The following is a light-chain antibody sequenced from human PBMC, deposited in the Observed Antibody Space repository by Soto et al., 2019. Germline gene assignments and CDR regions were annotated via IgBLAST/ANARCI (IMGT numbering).Light chain of an antibody. Sequence: QSVLTQPASVSGSPGQSVTISCTGTSSDIGRYKFVSWFQQHPGKAPKLLIFEGTNRPSGVSNRFSGSKSGNTASLTISGLQAEDEAIYFCSSSTNTTTLVIFGGGTKVTV. J-gene: IGLJ2*01. V-gene: IGLV2-14*01. CDR1: SSDIGRYKF. CDR3: SSSTNTTTLVI. CDR2: EGT.